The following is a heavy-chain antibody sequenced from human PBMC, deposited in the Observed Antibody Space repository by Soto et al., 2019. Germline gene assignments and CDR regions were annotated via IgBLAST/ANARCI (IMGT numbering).Heavy chain of an antibody. CDR3: GGGLDLPPHKSHYGVDV. J-gene: IGHJ6*02. CDR2: MGASDAFT. Sequence: GGSVRLSCVASGFSFSSYAFVWVRQAPGKGLDWVSAMGASDAFTYYADSVKGRFTISRDNSKNTLYLQMNGLRAEDTASYFCGGGLDLPPHKSHYGVDVWGQGTTVTVSS. CDR1: GFSFSSYA. V-gene: IGHV3-23*01. D-gene: IGHD3-16*01.